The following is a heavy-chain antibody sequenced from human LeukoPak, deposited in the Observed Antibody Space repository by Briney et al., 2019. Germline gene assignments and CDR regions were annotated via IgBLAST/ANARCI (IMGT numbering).Heavy chain of an antibody. CDR3: ATASGYYNYYYYMDA. D-gene: IGHD3-3*01. CDR1: GYTLTELS. J-gene: IGHJ6*03. V-gene: IGHV1-24*01. CDR2: FDPEDDEA. Sequence: ASVKVSCKVSGYTLTELSMHWVRQTPGKGLEWMGHFDPEDDEAIYAQKFQGRVTITEDTSTDIAYMELSRLRSEHTSVYYCATASGYYNYYYYMDAWGKGTTVTVSS.